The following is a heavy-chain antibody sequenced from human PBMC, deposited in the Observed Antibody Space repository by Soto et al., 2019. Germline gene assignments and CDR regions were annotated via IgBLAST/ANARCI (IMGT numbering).Heavy chain of an antibody. CDR2: INHNGST. J-gene: IGHJ4*02. CDR3: ARWKLFRDY. Sequence: QVQLQQWGAGLLKPSETLSPTCAVYGGYFSGYYWSWIRQPPGKGLEWNGEINHNGSTNYNPSLKIRVTISVERCMNQFSLKLSSVTAADRAVYYCARWKLFRDYWGQGTLVSVSS. V-gene: IGHV4-34*01. D-gene: IGHD2-21*01. CDR1: GGYFSGYY.